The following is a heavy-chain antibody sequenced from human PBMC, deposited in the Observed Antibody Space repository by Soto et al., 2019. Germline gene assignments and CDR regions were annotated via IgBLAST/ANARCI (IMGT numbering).Heavy chain of an antibody. CDR3: ARGPPLFYDILTGYYSPNFDY. V-gene: IGHV3-30-3*01. D-gene: IGHD3-9*01. CDR2: ISYDGSNK. J-gene: IGHJ4*02. CDR1: GFTFSSYA. Sequence: GGSLRLSCTASGFTFSSYAMHWVRQAPGKGLEWVAVISYDGSNKYYADSVKGRFTISRDNSKNTLYLQMNSLRAEDTAVYYCARGPPLFYDILTGYYSPNFDYWGQGTLVTVSS.